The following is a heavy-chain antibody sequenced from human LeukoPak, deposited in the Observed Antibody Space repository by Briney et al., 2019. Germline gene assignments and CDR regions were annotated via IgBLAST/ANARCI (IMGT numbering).Heavy chain of an antibody. D-gene: IGHD6-19*01. V-gene: IGHV3-30-3*01. CDR2: ISYDGSNK. CDR1: GFTFSNYA. J-gene: IGHJ4*02. Sequence: GGSLRLSCAASGFTFSNYAMHWVRQAPGKGLEWVAVISYDGSNKYYADSVKSRFTISRDNSKNTLYLQMNSLRAEDTAVYYCARSIAVAGSLDYWGQGTLVTASS. CDR3: ARSIAVAGSLDY.